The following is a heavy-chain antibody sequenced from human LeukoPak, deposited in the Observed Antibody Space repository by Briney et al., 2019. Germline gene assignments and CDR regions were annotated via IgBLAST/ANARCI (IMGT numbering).Heavy chain of an antibody. J-gene: IGHJ4*02. CDR3: ARDGTALDY. V-gene: IGHV3-30-3*01. D-gene: IGHD1-1*01. CDR2: ISYDGSNK. Sequence: GRSLRLSCAASGFTFSSYAMHWVRQAPGKGLEWVAVISYDGSNKYYADSVKGRFTISRDNSKKTLYLQMNSLRAEDTAVYYCARDGTALDYWGQGTLVTVSS. CDR1: GFTFSSYA.